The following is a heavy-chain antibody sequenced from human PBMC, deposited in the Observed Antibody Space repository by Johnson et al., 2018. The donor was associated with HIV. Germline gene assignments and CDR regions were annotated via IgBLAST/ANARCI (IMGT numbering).Heavy chain of an antibody. CDR2: IKSEGGGGTT. CDR3: ATDQVGKSYGGRCQI. V-gene: IGHV3-15*01. Sequence: VQLVESGGVLEQPGGSLRLSCAASGFTFSDAWMSWVRQAPGKGLEWLGRIKSEGGGGTTDYAAPVKGRFLISRDDSKNTMFLQMNSLKVDDTAVYYCATDQVGKSYGGRCQIWGQGTMVTVSS. D-gene: IGHD3-16*01. J-gene: IGHJ3*02. CDR1: GFTFSDAW.